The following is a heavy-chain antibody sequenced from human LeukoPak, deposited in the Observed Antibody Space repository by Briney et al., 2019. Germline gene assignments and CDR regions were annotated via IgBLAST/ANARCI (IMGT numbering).Heavy chain of an antibody. D-gene: IGHD4-11*01. CDR2: ISSSSSYI. V-gene: IGHV3-21*01. Sequence: GGSLRLSCAASGFTFSSYAMNWVRQAPGKGLEWVSSISSSSSYIYYADSVKGRFTISRDNAKNSLYLQMNSLRAEDTAVYYCARSLQGNYYFDYWGQGTLVAVSS. CDR3: ARSLQGNYYFDY. CDR1: GFTFSSYA. J-gene: IGHJ4*02.